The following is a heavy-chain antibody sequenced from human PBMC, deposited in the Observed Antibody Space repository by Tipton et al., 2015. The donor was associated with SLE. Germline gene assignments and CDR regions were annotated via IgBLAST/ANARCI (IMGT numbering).Heavy chain of an antibody. CDR1: GFTFGDYA. J-gene: IGHJ3*02. CDR2: IRSKAYGGTT. V-gene: IGHV3-49*04. Sequence: SLRLSCTASGFTFGDYAMSWVRQAPGKGLEWVGFIRSKAYGGTTEYAASVKGRFTISRDDSKSIAYLQMNSLKTEDTAVYYCTRVPNDYGDYPVPFDIWGQGTMVTVSS. D-gene: IGHD4-17*01. CDR3: TRVPNDYGDYPVPFDI.